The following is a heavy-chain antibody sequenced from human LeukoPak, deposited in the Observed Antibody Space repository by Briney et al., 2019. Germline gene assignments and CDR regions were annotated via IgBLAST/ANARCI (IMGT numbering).Heavy chain of an antibody. CDR3: AREGYYGSGSPPSLYFDY. D-gene: IGHD3-10*01. CDR2: TPSDLNVK. V-gene: IGHV3-30-3*01. Sequence: GGSLRLSCAASGFTFRNYVIHWVRKAPARGLEWVPFTPSDLNVKLFADSVKGRFTISRDNSRSTLYLQMNSLRPEDTAIYYCAREGYYGSGSPPSLYFDYWGQGTLVTVSS. J-gene: IGHJ4*02. CDR1: GFTFRNYV.